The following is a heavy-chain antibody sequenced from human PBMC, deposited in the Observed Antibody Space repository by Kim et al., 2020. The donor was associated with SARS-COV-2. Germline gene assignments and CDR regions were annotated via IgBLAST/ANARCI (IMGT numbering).Heavy chain of an antibody. J-gene: IGHJ4*02. Sequence: VKGRFTISRDNSKKTLYLQRNSLGAEDTAVYYCAKSVYYYGSGSYTYFDYWGQGTLVTVSS. D-gene: IGHD3-10*01. CDR3: AKSVYYYGSGSYTYFDY. V-gene: IGHV3-30*02.